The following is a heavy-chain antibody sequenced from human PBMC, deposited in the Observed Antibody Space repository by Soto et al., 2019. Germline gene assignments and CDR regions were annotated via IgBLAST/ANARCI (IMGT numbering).Heavy chain of an antibody. V-gene: IGHV3-30*18. CDR2: ISYDGSNK. CDR3: AKAWFVNGSWSYPDH. J-gene: IGHJ4*02. Sequence: GGSLRLSCAASGFTFSSYGMHWVRQAPGKGLEWVAVISYDGSNKYYADSVKGRFTISRDNSKNTLYLQMNSLRAEDTVVYYCAKAWFVNGSWSYPDHWGQGTLVTVSS. CDR1: GFTFSSYG. D-gene: IGHD3-10*01.